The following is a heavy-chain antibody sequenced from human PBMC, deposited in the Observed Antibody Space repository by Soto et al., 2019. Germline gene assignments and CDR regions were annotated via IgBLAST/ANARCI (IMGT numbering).Heavy chain of an antibody. CDR3: ARTVTAGSAFAI. CDR2: IIPILGIA. V-gene: IGHV1-69*02. J-gene: IGHJ3*02. CDR1: GGTFSSYT. D-gene: IGHD4-17*01. Sequence: QVQLVQSGAEVKKPGSSVKVSCKASGGTFSSYTISWVRQAPGQGLEWMGRIIPILGIANYAQKFQGRVTITAYKSTSTAYMELSSLRSEDTAVYYCARTVTAGSAFAIWGKGTMVTVSS.